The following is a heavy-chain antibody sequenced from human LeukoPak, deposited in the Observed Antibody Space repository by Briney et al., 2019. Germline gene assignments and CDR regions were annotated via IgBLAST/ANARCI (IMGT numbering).Heavy chain of an antibody. CDR3: ASVVIDDSSGYLAY. D-gene: IGHD3-22*01. Sequence: PGRSLRLSCAASGFTFSSYGMHWVRQAPGKGLEWVAVISYDGSNKYYADSVKGRFTISRDNSKNTLYLQMNSLRAEDTAVYYCASVVIDDSSGYLAYWGQGTLVTVSS. V-gene: IGHV3-30*03. CDR2: ISYDGSNK. CDR1: GFTFSSYG. J-gene: IGHJ4*02.